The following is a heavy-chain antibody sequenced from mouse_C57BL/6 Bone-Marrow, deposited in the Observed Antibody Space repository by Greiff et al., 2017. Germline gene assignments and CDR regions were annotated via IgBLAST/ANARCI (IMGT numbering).Heavy chain of an antibody. J-gene: IGHJ3*01. Sequence: VQLQQPGAELVMPGASVKLSCKASGYTFTSYWMHWVKQRPGQGLEWIGEIDPSDSYTNYNQKFKGKSTLTVDKSSSTAYMQLSSLTSEDSAVYYCARSWAAWFAYWGQGTLVTVSA. CDR1: GYTFTSYW. CDR2: IDPSDSYT. D-gene: IGHD4-1*01. CDR3: ARSWAAWFAY. V-gene: IGHV1-69*01.